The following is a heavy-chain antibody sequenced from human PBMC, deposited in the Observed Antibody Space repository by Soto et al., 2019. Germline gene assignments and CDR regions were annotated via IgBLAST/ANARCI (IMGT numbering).Heavy chain of an antibody. Sequence: EVQLVESGGGLVKPGGSLRLSCAASGFTFSSYSMSWLRQAPGKGLEWVSSLSSTGDIYYTDSGKGRFTISRDNAKSSLYLQMNSLRVEDTAVYYCARGPIGDAAMVTNYFDYWGQGTLVTVSS. CDR1: GFTFSSYS. D-gene: IGHD5-18*01. CDR2: LSSTGDI. V-gene: IGHV3-21*01. J-gene: IGHJ4*02. CDR3: ARGPIGDAAMVTNYFDY.